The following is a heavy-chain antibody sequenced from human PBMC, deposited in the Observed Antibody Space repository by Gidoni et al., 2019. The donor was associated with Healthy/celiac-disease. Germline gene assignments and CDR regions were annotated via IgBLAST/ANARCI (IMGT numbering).Heavy chain of an antibody. CDR1: GFTFDDYA. CDR2: ISWNSGSI. V-gene: IGHV3-9*01. CDR3: AKDMVSSPYYYYYGMDV. Sequence: EVQLVESGGGLVQPGRSLRLSCAASGFTFDDYAMHWVRQAPGKGLEWVSGISWNSGSIGYADSVKGRFTISRDNAKNSLYLQMNSLRAEDTALYYCAKDMVSSPYYYYYGMDVWGQGTTVTVSS. J-gene: IGHJ6*02. D-gene: IGHD2-21*01.